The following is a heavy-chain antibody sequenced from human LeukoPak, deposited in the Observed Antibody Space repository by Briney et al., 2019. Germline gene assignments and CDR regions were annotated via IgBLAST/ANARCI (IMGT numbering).Heavy chain of an antibody. CDR3: ARGGMEQWLAFDY. J-gene: IGHJ4*02. CDR1: GFTFSYYT. Sequence: GGSLRLSCAASGFTFSYYTMHWVRQAPGKGLVWVSRINTDGSSTSHADSVKGRFTISRDNAKNTLYLQMNSLRAEDTAVYYCARGGMEQWLAFDYWGQGTLVTVSS. CDR2: INTDGSST. V-gene: IGHV3-74*01. D-gene: IGHD6-19*01.